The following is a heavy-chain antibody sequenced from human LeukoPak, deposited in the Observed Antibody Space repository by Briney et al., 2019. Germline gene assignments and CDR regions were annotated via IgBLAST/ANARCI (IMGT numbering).Heavy chain of an antibody. D-gene: IGHD3-3*01. V-gene: IGHV4-59*01. J-gene: IGHJ4*02. Sequence: SETLSLTCTVSDGSISNYYWSWLRQPPGKGLEWIGYIYYSGSTNYNPSLKSRVTISVDTSKNQFSLKLASVTAADTAVYYCARYDFNKFFDYWGQGTLVTVSS. CDR1: DGSISNYY. CDR2: IYYSGST. CDR3: ARYDFNKFFDY.